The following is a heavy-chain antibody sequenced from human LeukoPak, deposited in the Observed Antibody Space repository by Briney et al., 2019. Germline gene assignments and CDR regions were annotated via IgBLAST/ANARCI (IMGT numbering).Heavy chain of an antibody. J-gene: IGHJ4*02. V-gene: IGHV1-2*02. D-gene: IGHD2-15*01. CDR2: INPNSGGT. CDR3: ARGGPTLGGSEPFDY. CDR1: GYTFTGYY. Sequence: GASVKVSCKASGYTFTGYYMQWVRQAPGQGLEWMGWINPNSGGTNYAQKFQGRVTMTRDTSISTAYMELSRLRSDDTAVYYCARGGPTLGGSEPFDYWGQGTLVTVSS.